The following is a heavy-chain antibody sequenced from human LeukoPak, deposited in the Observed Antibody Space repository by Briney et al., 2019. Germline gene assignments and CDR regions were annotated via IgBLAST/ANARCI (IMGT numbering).Heavy chain of an antibody. CDR1: DDCIRTNTYY. V-gene: IGHV4-39*01. CDR2: IYYSGST. CDR3: PRLSPFGYYDSSGYPFDY. J-gene: IGHJ4*02. Sequence: PSETLSLTCTVSDDCIRTNTYYWGWIRQPPGKGLEWIGSIYYSGSTYYNLSLKSRVTISVDTSTKQFSLKLSSVTAADTAVYYCPRLSPFGYYDSSGYPFDYWGQGTLVTVSS. D-gene: IGHD3-22*01.